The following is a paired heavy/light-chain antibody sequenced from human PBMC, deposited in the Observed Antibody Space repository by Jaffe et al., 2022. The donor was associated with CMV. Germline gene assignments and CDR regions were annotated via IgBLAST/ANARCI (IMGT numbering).Light chain of an antibody. CDR3: QSADSSPLA. CDR1: ALPKQY. V-gene: IGLV3-25*03. J-gene: IGLJ2*01. CDR2: KDS. Sequence: SYELTQPPSVSVSPGQTARITCSGDALPKQYAYWYQQKPGQAPVLVIYKDSERPSGIPERFSGSSSGTTVTLTISGVQAEDEADYYCQSADSSPLAFGGGTKLTVL.
Heavy chain of an antibody. CDR1: GFTFSSYE. D-gene: IGHD3-22*01. Sequence: EVQLVESGGGLVQPGGSLRLSCAASGFTFSSYEMNWVRQAPGKGLEWVSYISSSGSTIYYADSVKGRFTISRDNAKNSLYLQMNSLRAEDTAVYYCARELGYYDSSGYLKGIDYWGQGTLVTVSS. CDR2: ISSSGSTI. V-gene: IGHV3-48*03. CDR3: ARELGYYDSSGYLKGIDY. J-gene: IGHJ4*02.